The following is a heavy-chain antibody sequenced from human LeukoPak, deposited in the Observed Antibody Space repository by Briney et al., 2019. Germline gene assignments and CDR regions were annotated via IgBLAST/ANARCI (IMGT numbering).Heavy chain of an antibody. V-gene: IGHV1-2*02. D-gene: IGHD5-24*01. CDR1: GYTFSDYY. CDR3: ARDRAKYNSNDYFDY. CDR2: VNPNRGDT. J-gene: IGHJ4*02. Sequence: ASVEVSCKTSGYTFSDYYMYWLRQAPGQGLELMGWVNPNRGDTNYAQKLQGRVTMTRDTSLSTVYMELSRLTSDDTAVYYCARDRAKYNSNDYFDYWGRGTLVTVSS.